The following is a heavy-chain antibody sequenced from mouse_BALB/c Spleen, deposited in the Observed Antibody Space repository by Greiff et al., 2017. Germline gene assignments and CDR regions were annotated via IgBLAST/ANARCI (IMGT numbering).Heavy chain of an antibody. CDR3: ATDYYYGSSY. V-gene: IGHV1S81*02. Sequence: QVQLQQPGAELVKPGASVKLSCKASGYTFTSYWMHWVKQRPGQGLEWIGEINPSNGRTNYNEKFKSKATLTVDKSSSTAYMQLSSLTSEDSAVYYCATDYYYGSSYWGQGTLVTVSA. CDR2: INPSNGRT. J-gene: IGHJ3*01. D-gene: IGHD1-1*01. CDR1: GYTFTSYW.